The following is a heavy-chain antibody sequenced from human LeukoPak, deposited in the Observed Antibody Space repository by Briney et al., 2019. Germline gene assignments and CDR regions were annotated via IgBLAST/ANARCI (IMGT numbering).Heavy chain of an antibody. J-gene: IGHJ3*02. CDR3: VSGNDPDYIWGTYRLDAFDI. V-gene: IGHV3-21*01. Sequence: GGSLRLSCAASGYTFSDYSVNWVRQVPGKGLEWVSSISSTGTYIYYADSVEGRFTISRDNAKNSLFLQMNSLRAEDTGVYYCVSGNDPDYIWGTYRLDAFDIWGQGTMVFVSS. CDR2: ISSTGTYI. CDR1: GYTFSDYS. D-gene: IGHD3-16*02.